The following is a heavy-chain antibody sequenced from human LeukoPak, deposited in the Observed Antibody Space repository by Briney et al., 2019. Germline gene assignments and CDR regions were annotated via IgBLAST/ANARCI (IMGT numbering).Heavy chain of an antibody. CDR3: ARGVLLPRGGGFDY. D-gene: IGHD3-10*01. CDR1: GYTFTSYD. Sequence: ASVKVSCKASGYTFTSYDINWVRQATGQGLEWMGWMNPNSGNTGYAQKFQGRVTMTRNTSISTAYMELSSLRSEDTAVYYCARGVLLPRGGGFDYWGQGTLVTVSS. CDR2: MNPNSGNT. V-gene: IGHV1-8*01. J-gene: IGHJ4*02.